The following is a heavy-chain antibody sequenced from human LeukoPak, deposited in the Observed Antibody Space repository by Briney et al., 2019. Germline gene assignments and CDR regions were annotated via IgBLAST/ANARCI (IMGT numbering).Heavy chain of an antibody. CDR3: AKEFRCQLPSCYPD. CDR1: GFTLRLYA. CDR2: ISCRWCST. V-gene: IGHV3-23*01. J-gene: IGHJ4*01. D-gene: IGHD2-2*01. Sequence: PGGSLRLFCASSGFTLRLYAMSGARRARGKGLVGVSAISCRWCSTYYADYVKGRFTISRDNSKNTLYLQMNSLRAEDTAVYYCAKEFRCQLPSCYPDWGQGTLVTVSS.